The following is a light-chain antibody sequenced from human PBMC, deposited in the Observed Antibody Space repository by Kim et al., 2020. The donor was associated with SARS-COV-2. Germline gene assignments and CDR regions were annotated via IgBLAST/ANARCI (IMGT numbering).Light chain of an antibody. J-gene: IGKJ4*01. CDR3: QQYGSSPLT. Sequence: EIVLTQSPGTLSLSPGERATLSCRASQTVISNFLAWYQQRLGQAPRLLIYGASSRATGIPGRFSGSGSGTDFTLTISRLEPEDFAVFYCQQYGSSPLTFGGGTKVDIK. V-gene: IGKV3-20*01. CDR1: QTVISNF. CDR2: GAS.